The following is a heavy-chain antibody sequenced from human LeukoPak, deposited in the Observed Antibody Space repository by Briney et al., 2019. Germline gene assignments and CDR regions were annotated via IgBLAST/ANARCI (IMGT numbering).Heavy chain of an antibody. D-gene: IGHD1-14*01. J-gene: IGHJ3*02. Sequence: GGSLRLSCAASGFTFSSYSLNWVRQAPGKGLEWVSSISSSSSYIYYADSVKGRFTISRDNAKNSLYLQMNSLRAEDTAVYYCASPIGPGPQAFDIWGQGTMVTVSS. CDR2: ISSSSSYI. V-gene: IGHV3-21*01. CDR3: ASPIGPGPQAFDI. CDR1: GFTFSSYS.